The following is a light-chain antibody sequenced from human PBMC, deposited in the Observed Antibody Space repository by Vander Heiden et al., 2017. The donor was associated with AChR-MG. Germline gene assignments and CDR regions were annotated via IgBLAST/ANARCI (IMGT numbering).Light chain of an antibody. J-gene: IGKJ2*01. CDR2: GAS. V-gene: IGKV3-20*01. Sequence: IVLTPSPGTRSLSPGESAPLPCRASQRVSSSYLAWYEQKPGQAPRLLIYGASSRATGIPDRFSGSGSGTDFTLTISRLEPEDFAVYYCQQYGSSPYTFGQGTKLEIK. CDR3: QQYGSSPYT. CDR1: QRVSSSY.